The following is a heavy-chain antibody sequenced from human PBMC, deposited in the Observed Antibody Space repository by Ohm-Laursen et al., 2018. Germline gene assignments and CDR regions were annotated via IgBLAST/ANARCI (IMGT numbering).Heavy chain of an antibody. D-gene: IGHD1-26*01. CDR3: AKMVGAWDFFDY. CDR2: ISIGGSTI. CDR1: GFTFDDFA. V-gene: IGHV3-11*01. J-gene: IGHJ4*02. Sequence: SLRLSCSASGFTFDDFAMHWVRQAPGKGLEWVSYISIGGSTIYYADSVKGRFTISRDNAKNSLYLQMNSLRAEDTALYYCAKMVGAWDFFDYWGQGTLVTVSS.